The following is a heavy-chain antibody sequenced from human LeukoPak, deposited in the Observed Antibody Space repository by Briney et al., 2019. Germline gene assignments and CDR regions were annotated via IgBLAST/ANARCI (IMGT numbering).Heavy chain of an antibody. CDR3: TRLRGYSYGDDY. Sequence: PGGSLRLSCAASGSTFSGSAMHWVRQASGKGLEWVGRIRSKANSYATAYAASVKGRFTISRDDSKNTAYLQMNSLKTEDTAVYYCTRLRGYSYGDDYWGQRTLVTVSS. CDR2: IRSKANSYAT. J-gene: IGHJ4*02. V-gene: IGHV3-73*01. D-gene: IGHD5-18*01. CDR1: GSTFSGSA.